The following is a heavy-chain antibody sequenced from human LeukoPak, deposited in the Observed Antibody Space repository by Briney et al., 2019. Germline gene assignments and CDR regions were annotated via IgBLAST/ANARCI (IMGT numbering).Heavy chain of an antibody. V-gene: IGHV4-38-2*02. D-gene: IGHD3-10*01. CDR3: ARVPDDYYGSGSYDY. J-gene: IGHJ4*02. Sequence: PSETLSLTCTVSGYSISSGYYWGWIRQPPGKGLEWIGSIYHSGSTYYNPSLKSRVTISVDTSKNQFSLKLSSVTAADTAVYYCARVPDDYYGSGSYDYWGQGTLVTVSS. CDR2: IYHSGST. CDR1: GYSISSGYY.